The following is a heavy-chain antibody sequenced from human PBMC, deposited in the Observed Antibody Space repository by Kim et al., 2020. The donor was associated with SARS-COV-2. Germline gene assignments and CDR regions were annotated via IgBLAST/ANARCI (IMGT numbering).Heavy chain of an antibody. CDR3: AKDIRDILTGSASY. CDR1: GFTFSSYA. D-gene: IGHD3-9*01. V-gene: IGHV3-23*01. J-gene: IGHJ4*02. Sequence: GSLRLSCAASGFTFSSYAMSWVRQAPGKGLEWVSAISGSGGSTYYADSVKGRFTISRDNSKNTLYLQMNSLRAEDTAVYYCAKDIRDILTGSASYWGQGTLVTVSS. CDR2: ISGSGGST.